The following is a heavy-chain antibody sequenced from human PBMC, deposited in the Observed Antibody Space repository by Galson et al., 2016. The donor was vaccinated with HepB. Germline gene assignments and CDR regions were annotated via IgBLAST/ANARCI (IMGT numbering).Heavy chain of an antibody. CDR1: GFNFGRYG. V-gene: IGHV3-30*18. D-gene: IGHD3-3*01. CDR2: ISYDGHNK. J-gene: IGHJ6*03. CDR3: AKDSFYDFWDAATDYYYYMDV. Sequence: SLRLSCAASGFNFGRYGMHWVRQAPGKGLEWVAVISYDGHNKHYAGSVKGRFTLSRDNSKNTLYLQMNSPRPEDTAVYYCAKDSFYDFWDAATDYYYYMDVWGKGTTVTVSS.